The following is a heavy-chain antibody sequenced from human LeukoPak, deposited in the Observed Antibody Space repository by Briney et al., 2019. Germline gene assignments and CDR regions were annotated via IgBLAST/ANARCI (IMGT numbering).Heavy chain of an antibody. D-gene: IGHD3-3*01. J-gene: IGHJ5*02. CDR3: ARTNYDFWSGYSGGGFDP. V-gene: IGHV3-30-3*01. CDR1: GFTFSSYA. Sequence: PGGSLRLSCAASGFTFSSYAMHWVRQAPGKGLEWVAVISYDGSNKYYADSVKGRFTISRDNSKNTLYLQMNSLRAEDTAVYYCARTNYDFWSGYSGGGFDPWGQGTLVTVSS. CDR2: ISYDGSNK.